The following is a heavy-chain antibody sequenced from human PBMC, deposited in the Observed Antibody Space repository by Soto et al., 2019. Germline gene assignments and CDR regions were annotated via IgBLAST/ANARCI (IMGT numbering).Heavy chain of an antibody. CDR1: GCSLSNARMG. CDR3: AGSTSGIAVAGFDY. CDR2: ILSNDEK. J-gene: IGHJ4*02. Sequence: QVTLKESGPVLVKPTETLTLTCTGSGCSLSNARMGWSWISQPTGNALEWLAHILSNDEKSYSTSLKSRLTSSKHTSNSRGVPTTTNILPVDTATHYGAGSTSGIAVAGFDYCVQGTLVTDST. V-gene: IGHV2-26*01. D-gene: IGHD6-19*01.